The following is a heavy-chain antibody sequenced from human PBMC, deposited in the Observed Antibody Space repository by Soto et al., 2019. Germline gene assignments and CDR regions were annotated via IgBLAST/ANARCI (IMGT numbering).Heavy chain of an antibody. J-gene: IGHJ4*02. D-gene: IGHD6-19*01. CDR2: ISYDGNNK. Sequence: GGSLRLSCAASGLTFSSFTMHWVRQAPGKGLEWVAVISYDGNNKKYADSVRGRFTISRDNSKNTLYLQMNSLRAEDTAVYYCVKQYTSGGHFDYWGQGTLVTGSS. CDR1: GLTFSSFT. CDR3: VKQYTSGGHFDY. V-gene: IGHV3-30-3*01.